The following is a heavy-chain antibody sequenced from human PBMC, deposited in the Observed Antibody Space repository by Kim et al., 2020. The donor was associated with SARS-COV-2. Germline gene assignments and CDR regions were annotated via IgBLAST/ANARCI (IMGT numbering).Heavy chain of an antibody. CDR1: GYTFTSYY. Sequence: ASVKVSCKASGYTFTSYYMHWVRQAPGQGLEWMGIINPSGGSTSYAQKFQGRVTMTRDTSTSTVYMELSSLRSEDTAVYYCARAGYCSSTSCYQHYYYYGMDVGGQGTTVTVSS. D-gene: IGHD2-2*01. CDR3: ARAGYCSSTSCYQHYYYYGMDV. V-gene: IGHV1-46*01. CDR2: INPSGGST. J-gene: IGHJ6*02.